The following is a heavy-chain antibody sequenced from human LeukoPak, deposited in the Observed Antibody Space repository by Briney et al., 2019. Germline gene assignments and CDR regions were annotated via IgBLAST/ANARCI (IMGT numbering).Heavy chain of an antibody. D-gene: IGHD3-22*01. CDR2: ISGSGGST. V-gene: IGHV3-23*01. CDR1: GFTFSSHA. CDR3: ASHDSSGYYLYRYFCY. Sequence: PGGSLRLSCAASGFTFSSHAMSWVRQAPGKGLECVSAISGSGGSTYYADSVKGRFTVSRDNSKNTLFLQMNSLRAEDTAVYYCASHDSSGYYLYRYFCYWGQGTLVTVSS. J-gene: IGHJ4*02.